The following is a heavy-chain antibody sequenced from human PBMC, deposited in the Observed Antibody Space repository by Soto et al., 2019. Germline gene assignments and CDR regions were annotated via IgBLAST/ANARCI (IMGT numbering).Heavy chain of an antibody. CDR3: APERLLWFGEYYYYYGMDV. D-gene: IGHD3-10*01. Sequence: PSETLSLTCTASGGSISSSSYYWGWIRQPPGKGLEWIGSIYYSGSTYYNPSLKSRVTISVDTSKNQFSLKLSSVTAADTAVYYCAPERLLWFGEYYYYYGMDVWGQGTTVTVSS. J-gene: IGHJ6*02. CDR2: IYYSGST. CDR1: GGSISSSSYY. V-gene: IGHV4-39*01.